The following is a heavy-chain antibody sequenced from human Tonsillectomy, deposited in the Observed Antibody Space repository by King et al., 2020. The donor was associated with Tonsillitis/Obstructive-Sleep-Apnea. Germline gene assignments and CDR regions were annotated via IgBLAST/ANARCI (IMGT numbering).Heavy chain of an antibody. J-gene: IGHJ5*02. CDR2: IYPGDSDT. D-gene: IGHD3-22*01. CDR1: GYSFTSYW. Sequence: QLVQSGAEVKKPGESLKISCKGSGYSFTSYWIGWVRQMPGKGLEWMGIIYPGDSDTRYSPSFQGQITISADKSISTAYLQWSSLKASDTAMYYCARGEYYYDSSGYYGDDNWFDPWGQGTLVTVSS. CDR3: ARGEYYYDSSGYYGDDNWFDP. V-gene: IGHV5-51*01.